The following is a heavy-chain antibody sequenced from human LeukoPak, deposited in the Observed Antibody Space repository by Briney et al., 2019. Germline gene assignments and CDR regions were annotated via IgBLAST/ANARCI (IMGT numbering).Heavy chain of an antibody. D-gene: IGHD2-2*01. J-gene: IGHJ3*02. Sequence: GGSLRLSCAASEFTFSSHSMNWVRQAPGKGLEWVSSISRSGGSIHYADSLKGRFTISRDNAKNSLYLQMNSLRAEDTAVYFCARSLKVSAALDVFDIWGQGTMVTVSS. CDR2: ISRSGGSI. CDR1: EFTFSSHS. CDR3: ARSLKVSAALDVFDI. V-gene: IGHV3-21*01.